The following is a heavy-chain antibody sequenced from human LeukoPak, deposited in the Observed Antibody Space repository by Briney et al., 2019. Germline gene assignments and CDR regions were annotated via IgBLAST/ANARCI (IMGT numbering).Heavy chain of an antibody. CDR3: ARPAEGTDPDAFDI. V-gene: IGHV1-2*02. D-gene: IGHD1-1*01. CDR1: GYTFTGYY. J-gene: IGHJ3*02. Sequence: ASVKVSCKASGYTFTGYYMHWVRQAPGQGLEWMGWINPNSGGTNYAQKFQGRVTMTRDTSISTAYMELSRLRSDGTAVYYCARPAEGTDPDAFDIWGQGTMVTVSS. CDR2: INPNSGGT.